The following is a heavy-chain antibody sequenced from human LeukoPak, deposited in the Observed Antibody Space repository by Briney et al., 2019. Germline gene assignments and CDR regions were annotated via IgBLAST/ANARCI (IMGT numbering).Heavy chain of an antibody. CDR2: ISWNSGSI. CDR1: GFTFDDYA. J-gene: IGHJ4*02. V-gene: IGHV3-9*01. Sequence: PGGSLRLSCAASGFTFDDYAMHWVRQAPGKGLEWVSGISWNSGSIGYADSVKGRFTISRDNAKNSLYLQMNSLRAEDTAVYYCAKMARGHQLRYFDWLSLFDYWGQGTLVTVSS. D-gene: IGHD3-9*01. CDR3: AKMARGHQLRYFDWLSLFDY.